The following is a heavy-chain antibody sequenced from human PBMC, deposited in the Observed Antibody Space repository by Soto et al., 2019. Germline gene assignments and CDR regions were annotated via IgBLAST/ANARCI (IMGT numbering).Heavy chain of an antibody. CDR1: GGSISSGDYY. D-gene: IGHD5-18*01. Sequence: QVQLQESGPGLVKPSQTLSLTCTVSGGSISSGDYYWSWIRQPPGKVLEWIGYIYYSGTTYYNPSLKSRVTISVDTSKNQFSLKVSSVTAADTAVYYCARALIQLWPHYYYGMDVWGQGTTVTVSS. CDR3: ARALIQLWPHYYYGMDV. V-gene: IGHV4-30-4*01. J-gene: IGHJ6*02. CDR2: IYYSGTT.